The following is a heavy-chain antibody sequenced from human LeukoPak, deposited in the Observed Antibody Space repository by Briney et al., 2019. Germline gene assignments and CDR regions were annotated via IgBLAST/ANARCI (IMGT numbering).Heavy chain of an antibody. CDR3: ARRQYYDSTGYFAY. V-gene: IGHV4-4*02. CDR2: VYHRGST. D-gene: IGHD3-22*01. CDR1: SNSISSDDW. J-gene: IGHJ4*02. Sequence: SGTLSFTCAVSSNSISSDDWWTWVRQPPGRGLEWIGEVYHRGSTNYNPSLKSRVTISIDKSRNQFSLMLSSVTAADTAVYYCARRQYYDSTGYFAYWGQGTLVTVSS.